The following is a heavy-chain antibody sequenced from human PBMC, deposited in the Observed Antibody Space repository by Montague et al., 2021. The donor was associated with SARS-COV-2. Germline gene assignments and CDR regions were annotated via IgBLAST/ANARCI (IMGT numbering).Heavy chain of an antibody. J-gene: IGHJ6*02. CDR2: IYYSGST. CDR3: ARDGSLRLEILMGPRHYDYGMDV. CDR1: GGSISSSSYY. Sequence: SETLSLTCTVSGGSISSSSYYWGWIRQPPGKVLEWIGSIYYSGSTYYTPSLKSLVTISVDTSKHQFPLKRSSVTAADTAVYYCARDGSLRLEILMGPRHYDYGMDVWGQGTTVTVSS. V-gene: IGHV4-39*06. D-gene: IGHD3-9*01.